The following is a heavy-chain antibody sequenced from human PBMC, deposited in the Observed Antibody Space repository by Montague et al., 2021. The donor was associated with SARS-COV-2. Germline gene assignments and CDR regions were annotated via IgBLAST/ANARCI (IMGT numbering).Heavy chain of an antibody. V-gene: IGHV3-13*01. Sequence: SLRLSCAASGFTFNTYDMHWVRQATGNGLEWVSSIGTPGDTYYPGPVKGRFTISRENAKNSLYLQMNSLRAGDTAVYYCARGGYCSGSNCLYFDSWGQGTLVTVSS. J-gene: IGHJ4*02. CDR3: ARGGYCSGSNCLYFDS. CDR2: IGTPGDT. D-gene: IGHD2-15*01. CDR1: GFTFNTYD.